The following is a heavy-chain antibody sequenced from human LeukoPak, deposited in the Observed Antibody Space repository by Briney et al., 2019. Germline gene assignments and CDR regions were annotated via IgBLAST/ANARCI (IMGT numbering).Heavy chain of an antibody. CDR2: ISYNSGSI. V-gene: IGHV3-9*01. D-gene: IGHD5-18*01. CDR3: AKVGPVSSYGFGFFNY. J-gene: IGHJ4*02. Sequence: SLRLSCAASGFTFDDYAMHWVRQAPGKGLEWVSGISYNSGSINYAESVKGRFTISRDSAKNSLYRQMNSLTVEDTALYYCAKVGPVSSYGFGFFNYWGRGTLVTVSS. CDR1: GFTFDDYA.